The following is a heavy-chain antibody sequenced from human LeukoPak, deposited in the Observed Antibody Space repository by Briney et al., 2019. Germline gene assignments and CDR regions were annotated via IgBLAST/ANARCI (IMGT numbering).Heavy chain of an antibody. D-gene: IGHD1-26*01. Sequence: PSETLSLTCTVSGGSISSSSYYWGWIRQPPGKGLEWIGSIYYSGSTYYNPSLKSRVTISVDTSKNQFSLKLSSVTAADTAVYYCARLGPTAPADYWGQGTLVTVSS. CDR1: GGSISSSSYY. CDR3: ARLGPTAPADY. CDR2: IYYSGST. V-gene: IGHV4-39*01. J-gene: IGHJ4*02.